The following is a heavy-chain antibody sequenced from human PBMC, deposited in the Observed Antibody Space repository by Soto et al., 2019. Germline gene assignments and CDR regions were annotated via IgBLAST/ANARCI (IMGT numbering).Heavy chain of an antibody. CDR1: GFSLSTSGVG. J-gene: IGHJ5*02. V-gene: IGHV2-5*02. CDR3: VHRVRGFDP. Sequence: QITLKESGPTLVKPTQTLTLTCTFSGFSLSTSGVGVGWIRQPPGKALEWLAIIYWDDDERYRPSLKSRLTITKDTSKNQVVLTMTNMDPVDTATYYCVHRVRGFDPWGQGTLVTVSS. CDR2: IYWDDDE.